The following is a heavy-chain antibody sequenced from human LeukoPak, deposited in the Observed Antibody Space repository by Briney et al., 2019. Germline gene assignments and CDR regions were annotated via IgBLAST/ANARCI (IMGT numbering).Heavy chain of an antibody. Sequence: GGSLRLSCAASGFTFSNAWMSWVRQAPGKGLEWVGRIKSKTDGETTLYAAPVKGRFTISRDDSKNTLYLQMNSLKTEDTAVYYCTSDLIPYGDYLLNYYGVDVWGQGTTVTVSS. V-gene: IGHV3-15*01. D-gene: IGHD4-17*01. CDR2: IKSKTDGETT. J-gene: IGHJ6*02. CDR1: GFTFSNAW. CDR3: TSDLIPYGDYLLNYYGVDV.